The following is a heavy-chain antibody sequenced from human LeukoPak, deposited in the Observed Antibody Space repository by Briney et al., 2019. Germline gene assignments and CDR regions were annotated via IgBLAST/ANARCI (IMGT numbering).Heavy chain of an antibody. CDR2: IYYSGST. J-gene: IGHJ3*02. Sequence: SETLSLTCTVSGGSISSYYWSWIRQPPGKGLEWIGYIYYSGSTNYHPSLKSRVTISVDTSKNQFSLKLSSVTAADTAVYYCAREQDSSGYYNDAFDIWGQGTMVTVSS. CDR3: AREQDSSGYYNDAFDI. V-gene: IGHV4-59*01. D-gene: IGHD3-22*01. CDR1: GGSISSYY.